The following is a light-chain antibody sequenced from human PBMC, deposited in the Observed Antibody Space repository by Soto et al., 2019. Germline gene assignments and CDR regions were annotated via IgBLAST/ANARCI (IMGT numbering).Light chain of an antibody. Sequence: EIVMTQSPATLSVSPGERVTLPCRASQSXSTXXXWYQQRPGLAPRLLIYGASTRATGVPGRFSGSGSGTXXXXXXXXXXSXDFALXXXXXXXDWPPKYTFGQGTKLEIK. V-gene: IGKV3-15*01. CDR3: XXXXDWPPKYT. CDR1: QSXSTX. J-gene: IGKJ2*01. CDR2: GAS.